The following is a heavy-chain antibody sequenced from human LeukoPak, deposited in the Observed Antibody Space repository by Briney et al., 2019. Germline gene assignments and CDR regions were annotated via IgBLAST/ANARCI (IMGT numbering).Heavy chain of an antibody. CDR2: INHSGST. D-gene: IGHD2-21*01. J-gene: IGHJ6*04. CDR3: ARLNIPSYYYGMDV. CDR1: GGSFSGYY. Sequence: SETLSLTCAVYGGSFSGYYWSWIRQPPGKGLEWIGEINHSGSTNYNPSLKSRVTISVDTSKNQFPLKLSSVTAADTAVYYCARLNIPSYYYGMDVWGKGTTVTVSS. V-gene: IGHV4-34*01.